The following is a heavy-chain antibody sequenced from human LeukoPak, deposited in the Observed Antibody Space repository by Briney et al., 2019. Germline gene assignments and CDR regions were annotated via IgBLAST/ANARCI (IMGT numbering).Heavy chain of an antibody. CDR3: ARVHFYYYDSSGYYKPFDY. CDR2: ISSSGSTI. D-gene: IGHD3-22*01. J-gene: IGHJ4*02. Sequence: GGSLRLSCAASGFTFSSYEMNWVRQAPGKGLEWVSYISSSGSTIYYADSVKGRFTISRDNAKNSLYLQMNSLRVEDTAVYYCARVHFYYYDSSGYYKPFDYWGQGTLVTVSS. V-gene: IGHV3-48*03. CDR1: GFTFSSYE.